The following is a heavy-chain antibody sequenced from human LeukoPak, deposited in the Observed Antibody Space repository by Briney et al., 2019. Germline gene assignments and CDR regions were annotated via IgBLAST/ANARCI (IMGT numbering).Heavy chain of an antibody. CDR2: INHSGST. V-gene: IGHV4-34*01. D-gene: IGHD6-13*01. J-gene: IGHJ4*02. Sequence: SETLSLTRAVYGGSFSGYYWNWIRQPPGKGLEWIGEINHSGSTNYNPSLKSRVTISVDTSKNQFSLKLSSVTAADTAVYYCASNTPRISAAALYYWGQGTLVTVSS. CDR3: ASNTPRISAAALYY. CDR1: GGSFSGYY.